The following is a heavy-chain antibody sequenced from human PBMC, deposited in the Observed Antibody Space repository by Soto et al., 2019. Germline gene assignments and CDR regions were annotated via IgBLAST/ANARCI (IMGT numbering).Heavy chain of an antibody. CDR3: ARVPLQGHPSNWYFDL. V-gene: IGHV1-8*01. CDR2: MNPNSGNT. Sequence: ASVKVSCKASGYTFTSYDINWVRQATGQGLEWMGWMNPNSGNTGYAQKFQGRVTMTRNTSISTAYMELSSLRSEDTAVYYCARVPLQGHPSNWYFDLWGRGTLVTVSS. J-gene: IGHJ2*01. D-gene: IGHD4-4*01. CDR1: GYTFTSYD.